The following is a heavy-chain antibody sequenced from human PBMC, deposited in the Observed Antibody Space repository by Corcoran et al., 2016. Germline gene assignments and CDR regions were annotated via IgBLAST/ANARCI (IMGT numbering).Heavy chain of an antibody. CDR2: IWYDGSNK. Sequence: QVQLVESGGGVVQPGRSLRLSCAASGFTFSSYGMHWVRQAPGKGLEWVAVIWYDGSNKYYADSVKGRFTISRDNSKNTLYLQMNSLRAEDTAVYYCARDRKVESYYYYYGMDVWCQGTTVTVSS. CDR3: ARDRKVESYYYYYGMDV. V-gene: IGHV3-33*01. CDR1: GFTFSSYG. J-gene: IGHJ6*02.